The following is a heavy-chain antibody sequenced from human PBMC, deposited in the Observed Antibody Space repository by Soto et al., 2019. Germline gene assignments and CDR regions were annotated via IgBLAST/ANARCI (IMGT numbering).Heavy chain of an antibody. Sequence: EVQLLESGGGLVQPGGSLRVSCAASGFNFSNYAMSWVRQAPGKGLEWVSGISGSGSRTYYADSVKGRFTISRDNSKNALYLQMKSMRGEDTAEYYCAKAIVGATQFDYWGQGTRVTAS. V-gene: IGHV3-23*01. CDR3: AKAIVGATQFDY. CDR2: ISGSGSRT. D-gene: IGHD1-26*01. CDR1: GFNFSNYA. J-gene: IGHJ4*02.